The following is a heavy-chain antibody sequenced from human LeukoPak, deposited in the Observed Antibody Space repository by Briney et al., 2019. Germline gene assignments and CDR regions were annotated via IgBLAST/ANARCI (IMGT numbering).Heavy chain of an antibody. V-gene: IGHV4-34*01. D-gene: IGHD3-10*01. J-gene: IGHJ5*02. CDR1: GGSFSGYY. CDR2: INHSGST. CDR3: ARAPSYGSGSYYIRGANWFDP. Sequence: SETLSLTCAVYGGSFSGYYWSWIRQPPGKGLEWIGEINHSGSTNYNPSLKSRVTISVDTSKNQFSLKLSSVTAADTAVYYCARAPSYGSGSYYIRGANWFDPWGQGTLVTVSS.